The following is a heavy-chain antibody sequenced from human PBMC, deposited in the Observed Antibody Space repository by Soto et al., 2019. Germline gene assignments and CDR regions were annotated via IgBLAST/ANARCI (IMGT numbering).Heavy chain of an antibody. CDR3: AKDIMVRGVITPDY. D-gene: IGHD3-10*01. CDR2: ISWDGGST. CDR1: GFTFDDYT. Sequence: VQLVESGGVVVQPGGSLRLSCAASGFTFDDYTMHWVRQAPGKGLEWVSLISWDGGSTYYADSVKGRFTISRDNSKTSLYLQMNSLRTEDTALYYCAKDIMVRGVITPDYWGQGTLVTVSS. V-gene: IGHV3-43*01. J-gene: IGHJ4*02.